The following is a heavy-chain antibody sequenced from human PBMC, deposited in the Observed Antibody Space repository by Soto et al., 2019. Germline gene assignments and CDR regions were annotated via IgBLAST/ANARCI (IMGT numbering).Heavy chain of an antibody. D-gene: IGHD3-10*01. Sequence: GGSLRLSCTGSGFTFSSSTMTWVRQGPGKGLEWVSSISSSSSYIYFANSLKGRFTISRDNAKNSLYLQMNSLRAEDTAVYYCARDIGEMSAVWGQGTQVTVSS. J-gene: IGHJ4*02. CDR2: ISSSSSYI. V-gene: IGHV3-21*06. CDR3: ARDIGEMSAV. CDR1: GFTFSSST.